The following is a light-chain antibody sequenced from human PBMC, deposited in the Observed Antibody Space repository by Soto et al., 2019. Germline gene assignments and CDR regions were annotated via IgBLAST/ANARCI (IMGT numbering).Light chain of an antibody. CDR2: GAS. V-gene: IGKV3-15*01. J-gene: IGKJ5*01. Sequence: EIVMTQSPATLSVSPGERATLSCRASQSVSSNLAWYQQKPGQAPRLLIYGASTRATDIPARFSGSGSGTEFTLTISSLQSEDFAVYYCQQYNNWPITFGQGTRLDI. CDR1: QSVSSN. CDR3: QQYNNWPIT.